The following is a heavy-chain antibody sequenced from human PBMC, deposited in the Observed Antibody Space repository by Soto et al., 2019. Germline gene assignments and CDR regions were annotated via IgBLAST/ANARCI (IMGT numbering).Heavy chain of an antibody. V-gene: IGHV3-33*01. D-gene: IGHD1-1*01. CDR1: GFTFSSYG. Sequence: GGSLRLSCAASGFTFSSYGMHRVRQAPGKGLEWVAVIWYDGSNKYYADSVKGRFTISRDNSKNTLYLQMNSLRAEDTAVYYCARELDGMDVWGQGTTVTVSS. CDR2: IWYDGSNK. CDR3: ARELDGMDV. J-gene: IGHJ6*02.